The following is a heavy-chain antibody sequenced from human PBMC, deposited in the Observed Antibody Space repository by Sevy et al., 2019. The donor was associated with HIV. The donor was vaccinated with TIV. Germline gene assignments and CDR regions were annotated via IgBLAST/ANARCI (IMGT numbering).Heavy chain of an antibody. CDR3: ARQGGVVDYGMDV. CDR2: FYYTGST. CDR1: GGSISPYY. D-gene: IGHD3-3*01. V-gene: IGHV4-59*01. J-gene: IGHJ6*02. Sequence: SETLSLTCTVSGGSISPYYWSWIRQPPGKGLEWVGYFYYTGSTNYNPSLEGRATISVEASKNQFFLKLTSVTAADTAVYYCARQGGVVDYGMDVWGQGTTVTVSS.